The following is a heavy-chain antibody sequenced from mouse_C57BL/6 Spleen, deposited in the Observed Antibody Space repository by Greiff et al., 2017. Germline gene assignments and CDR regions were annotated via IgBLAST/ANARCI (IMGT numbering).Heavy chain of an antibody. V-gene: IGHV5-9*01. CDR1: GFTFSSYT. CDR3: ARPLYGSSPLFAY. CDR2: ISGCGGNT. D-gene: IGHD1-1*01. Sequence: EVMLVESGGGLVKPGGSLKLSCAASGFTFSSYTMSWVRQTPGKRLEWVATISGCGGNTYYPDSVKGRFTLSRDNAKNTLYLQMSSLRSADTALYYCARPLYGSSPLFAYWGQGTLVTVSA. J-gene: IGHJ3*01.